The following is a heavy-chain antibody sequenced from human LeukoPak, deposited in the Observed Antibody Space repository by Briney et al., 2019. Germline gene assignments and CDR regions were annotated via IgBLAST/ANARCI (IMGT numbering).Heavy chain of an antibody. J-gene: IGHJ4*02. D-gene: IGHD3-22*01. Sequence: GGSLRLSCAASGFTFSSYGMHWVRQAPGKGLEWVAVIWYDGSNKYYADSVKGRFTISRDNAKNSLYLQMNSLRAEDTAVYYCVAPFYYDSSGYDDYWGQGTLVTVSS. CDR3: VAPFYYDSSGYDDY. CDR1: GFTFSSYG. V-gene: IGHV3-33*03. CDR2: IWYDGSNK.